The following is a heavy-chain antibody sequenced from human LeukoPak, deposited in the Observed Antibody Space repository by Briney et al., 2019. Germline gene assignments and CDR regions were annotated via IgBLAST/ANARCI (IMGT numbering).Heavy chain of an antibody. Sequence: GGSLRLSCAASGFTFSSYWMSWVRQAPGKGLEWVANIKQDGSEKYYVDSVKGRFTISRDNSKNTLYLQINSLRVEDTAVYYCAKGGTNDMATSFWGLGTLVTVSS. V-gene: IGHV3-7*01. CDR2: IKQDGSEK. D-gene: IGHD5-24*01. CDR3: AKGGTNDMATSF. CDR1: GFTFSSYW. J-gene: IGHJ4*02.